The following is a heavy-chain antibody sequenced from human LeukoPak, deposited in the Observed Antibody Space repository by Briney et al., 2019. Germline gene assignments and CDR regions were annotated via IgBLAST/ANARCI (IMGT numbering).Heavy chain of an antibody. V-gene: IGHV3-23*01. CDR2: ITNGGNT. CDR3: ARKAQYNGHYPLDH. CDR1: GFSFSTYV. Sequence: GGSLRLSCAASGFSFSTYVMTWVRQAPGKGLEWVSTITNGGNTYYADSVKGRFTVSRDNSQNTLYLQMNSLRVEDMAVYSCARKAQYNGHYPLDHWGQGTLVTVSS. J-gene: IGHJ1*01. D-gene: IGHD1-7*01.